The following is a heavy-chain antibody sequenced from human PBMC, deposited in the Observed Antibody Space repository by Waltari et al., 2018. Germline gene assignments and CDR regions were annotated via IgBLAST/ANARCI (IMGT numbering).Heavy chain of an antibody. CDR2: INSNSHYI. D-gene: IGHD2-2*01. V-gene: IGHV3-21*02. Sequence: EVELAESGGGLVKSGDSLTLSCAASTFDFSRFSMSWVRKAPRKGLEWVASINSNSHYIYYADALKGRFTISRDNSKNSLFLHLTSVGPEDKAVYYCARDPVDCSTTNCYEKVYYFFGFDVWGHGTTVTVSS. CDR1: TFDFSRFS. CDR3: ARDPVDCSTTNCYEKVYYFFGFDV. J-gene: IGHJ6*02.